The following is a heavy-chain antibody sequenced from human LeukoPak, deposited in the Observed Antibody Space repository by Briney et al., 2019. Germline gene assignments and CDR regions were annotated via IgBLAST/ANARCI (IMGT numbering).Heavy chain of an antibody. V-gene: IGHV4-59*08. CDR2: IYYSGST. CDR3: VRRTNTGTTDS. J-gene: IGHJ4*02. D-gene: IGHD1-1*01. CDR1: GDSISSYY. Sequence: SETLSLTCTVSGDSISSYYWSWIRQPPGKGLEWIGFIYYSGSTNYNPSLKSRVTISIDTSKNQISLRLSSVTAADTAVYYCVRRTNTGTTDSWGQGTLVTVSS.